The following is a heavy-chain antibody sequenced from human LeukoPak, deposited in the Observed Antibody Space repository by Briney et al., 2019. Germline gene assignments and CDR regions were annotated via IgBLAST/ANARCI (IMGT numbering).Heavy chain of an antibody. V-gene: IGHV4-4*07. Sequence: PSETLSLTCTVSGGSISSYYWSWIRQPPGKGLEWIGRIYPGGSTDYNPSLKSRVTMSVDTSKSQFSLKLSSVTAADTAVYYCARGITGGFDPWGQGTLVTVSS. CDR1: GGSISSYY. CDR2: IYPGGST. J-gene: IGHJ5*02. D-gene: IGHD3-3*01. CDR3: ARGITGGFDP.